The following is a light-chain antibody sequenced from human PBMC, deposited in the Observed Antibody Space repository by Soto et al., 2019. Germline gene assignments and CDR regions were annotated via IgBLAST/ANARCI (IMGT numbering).Light chain of an antibody. J-gene: IGLJ1*01. V-gene: IGLV1-47*02. CDR2: SNN. Sequence: VLTQPPSASGTPGQKVFISCSGSSSNIGGTNYAYWYQQLPGAAPKLLMHSNNLRPSGVPERISGSKFGTAASLAISGLRSEDEAVYYCASWDDRLNGYVFGGGTKVTVL. CDR1: SSNIGGTNY. CDR3: ASWDDRLNGYV.